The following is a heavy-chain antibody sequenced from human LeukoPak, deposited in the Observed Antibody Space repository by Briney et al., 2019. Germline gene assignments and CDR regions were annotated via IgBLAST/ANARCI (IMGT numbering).Heavy chain of an antibody. V-gene: IGHV2-5*02. J-gene: IGHJ4*02. CDR1: GFSLSTLGGG. D-gene: IGHD2-15*01. Sequence: ESGPTLVKLTQTLTLTCTFSGFSLSTLGGGGCWIRQAPGKALEWLALFYWDDDKLYSPSLTSRLTITKDNSKNQVVLTMTNVDPVDTATYYCAHACFGDDYCSTGGCYSYYFDYWGQGILVTVSS. CDR3: AHACFGDDYCSTGGCYSYYFDY. CDR2: FYWDDDK.